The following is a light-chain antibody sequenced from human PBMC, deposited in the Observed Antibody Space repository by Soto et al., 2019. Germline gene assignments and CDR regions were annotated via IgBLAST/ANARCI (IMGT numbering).Light chain of an antibody. Sequence: EIVLTQSPGTLSLSPGERATLSCRASQSVRSSYVAWYQQIPGQAPRLLIFGATTRATGIPDRFSGSGSGTDFTLTISRLEPEYFAVYYCQQYGNSVTCGGGTKVAIK. J-gene: IGKJ4*01. V-gene: IGKV3-20*01. CDR1: QSVRSSY. CDR2: GAT. CDR3: QQYGNSVT.